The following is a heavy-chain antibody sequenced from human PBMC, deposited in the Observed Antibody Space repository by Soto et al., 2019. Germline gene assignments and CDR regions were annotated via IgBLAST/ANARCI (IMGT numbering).Heavy chain of an antibody. CDR3: ARDKDRQQLGGNYYYIMDV. D-gene: IGHD3-3*02. CDR2: IMPVFPTP. CDR1: GGTFRTSA. Sequence: QVQLVQSGAEVKKPGSSVKVSCKTSGGTFRTSAISWVRQAPGQGLEWMGGIMPVFPTPDYAQKFQGRVTITAGESTSPAYMELSSLRSEDTAVYYCARDKDRQQLGGNYYYIMDVWGQGTTVTVSS. J-gene: IGHJ6*01. V-gene: IGHV1-69*12.